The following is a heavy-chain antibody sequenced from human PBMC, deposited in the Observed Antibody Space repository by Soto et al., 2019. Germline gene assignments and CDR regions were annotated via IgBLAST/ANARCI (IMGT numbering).Heavy chain of an antibody. J-gene: IGHJ2*01. D-gene: IGHD1-26*01. CDR3: ARGGSLYWYFDL. CDR2: INAGNGNT. Sequence: ASVEVSCKASGYTFTNYAMQWVRQAPGQRLEWMGWINAGNGNTKYSQKFQGRVTITRDTSASTAYMELSSLRSEDTAVYYCARGGSLYWYFDLWGRGTLVTVS. V-gene: IGHV1-3*01. CDR1: GYTFTNYA.